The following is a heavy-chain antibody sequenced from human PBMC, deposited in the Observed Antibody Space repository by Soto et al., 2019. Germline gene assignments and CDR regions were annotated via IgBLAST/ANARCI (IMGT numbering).Heavy chain of an antibody. Sequence: GGSLRLSCAASGFTFSSYGMHWVRQAPGKGLEWVAVISYDGSNKYYADSVKGRFTISRDNSKNTLYLQMNSLRAEHTAVYYCAKADVLRYFDNAFDIWGQGTMVTVSS. CDR2: ISYDGSNK. V-gene: IGHV3-30*18. D-gene: IGHD3-9*01. J-gene: IGHJ3*02. CDR3: AKADVLRYFDNAFDI. CDR1: GFTFSSYG.